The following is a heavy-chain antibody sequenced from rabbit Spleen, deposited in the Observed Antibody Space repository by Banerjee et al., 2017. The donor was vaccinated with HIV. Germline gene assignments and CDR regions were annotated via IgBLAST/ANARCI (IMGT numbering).Heavy chain of an antibody. CDR2: IYTSSSGRS. CDR1: GIDFSTYFY. Sequence: QEQLEESGGGLVQPEGSLTLTCTASGIDFSTYFYMCWVRQAPGKGLEWIACIYTSSSGRSWYASWAKGRFTISKTSSTTVTLQMTSLTAADTATYFCARDLVAVIGWNFNLWGQGTLVTVS. V-gene: IGHV1S45*01. CDR3: ARDLVAVIGWNFNL. J-gene: IGHJ4*01. D-gene: IGHD1-1*01.